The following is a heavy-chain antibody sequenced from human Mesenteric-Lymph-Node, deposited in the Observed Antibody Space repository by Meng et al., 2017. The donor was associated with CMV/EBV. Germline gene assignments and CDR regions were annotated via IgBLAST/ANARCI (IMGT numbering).Heavy chain of an antibody. V-gene: IGHV2-70*20. CDR2: IDWDDDK. Sequence: SGPTLVKPTHTLTLTCTFSGFSLSTSGMCVSWVRQPPGKSLEWLALIDWDDDKYYSTSLKTRLTIPKDTSKNQVVLTMTNMYTVDTATYYCARIPGWRTEIDYWGQGTLVTVSS. CDR3: ARIPGWRTEIDY. D-gene: IGHD2-15*01. CDR1: GFSLSTSGMC. J-gene: IGHJ4*02.